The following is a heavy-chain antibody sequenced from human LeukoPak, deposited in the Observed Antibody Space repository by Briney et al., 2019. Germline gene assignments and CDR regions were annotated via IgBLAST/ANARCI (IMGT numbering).Heavy chain of an antibody. Sequence: PSETLSLTCTVSGGSISSGTYYWGWIRQPPGKGLEWIGEINHSGSTNYNPSLKSRVTISVDTSKNQFSLKLSSVTAADTAVYYCARIGVPAAMPYYYYYGMDVWGQGTTVTVSS. D-gene: IGHD2-2*01. CDR1: GGSISSGTYY. J-gene: IGHJ6*02. V-gene: IGHV4-39*07. CDR2: INHSGST. CDR3: ARIGVPAAMPYYYYYGMDV.